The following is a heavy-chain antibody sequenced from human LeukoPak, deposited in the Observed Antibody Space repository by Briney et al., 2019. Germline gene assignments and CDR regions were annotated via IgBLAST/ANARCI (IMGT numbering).Heavy chain of an antibody. V-gene: IGHV3-21*01. CDR2: ISSSSSYI. CDR3: ARGSGSSSLIDY. CDR1: GFSFNNYA. Sequence: GGSLRLSCAASGFSFNNYAMVWVRQAPGKGLEWVSSISSSSSYIYYADSVKGRFTISRDNAKNSLYLQMNSLRAEDTAVYYCARGSGSSSLIDYWGQGTLVTVSS. J-gene: IGHJ4*02. D-gene: IGHD6-13*01.